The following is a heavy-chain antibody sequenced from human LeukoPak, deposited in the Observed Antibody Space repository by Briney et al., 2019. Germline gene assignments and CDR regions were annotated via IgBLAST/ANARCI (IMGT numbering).Heavy chain of an antibody. CDR2: SSSSSSYI. V-gene: IGHV3-21*04. D-gene: IGHD2-15*01. Sequence: GGSLRLSCSASGFTFSSYSMNWVRQAPGKGLEWVSSSSSSSSYIYYADSVKGRFTISRDNAKNSLYLQMNSLRAEDTAVYYCARSVADCSGGSCYPRYFDYWGQGTLVTVSS. CDR1: GFTFSSYS. CDR3: ARSVADCSGGSCYPRYFDY. J-gene: IGHJ4*02.